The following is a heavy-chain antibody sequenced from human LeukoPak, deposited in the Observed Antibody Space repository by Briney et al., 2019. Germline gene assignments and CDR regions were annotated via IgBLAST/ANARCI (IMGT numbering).Heavy chain of an antibody. J-gene: IGHJ6*02. Sequence: GGSLRLSCAASGFTFSSYGMHWVRQAPGKGLEWVAVISYDGSNKYYADSVKGRFTISRDNSKNTLYLQMNSLRAEDTAVYYCAKPPAAIYYYGMDVWGQGTTVTVSS. CDR2: ISYDGSNK. D-gene: IGHD2-2*02. V-gene: IGHV3-30*18. CDR3: AKPPAAIYYYGMDV. CDR1: GFTFSSYG.